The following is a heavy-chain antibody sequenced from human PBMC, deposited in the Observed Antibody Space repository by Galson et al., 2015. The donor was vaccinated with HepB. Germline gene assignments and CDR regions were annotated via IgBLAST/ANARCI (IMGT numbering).Heavy chain of an antibody. Sequence: SVKVSCKASGYTFTNYGISWVRQAPGQGLEWMGWINVYNGNTNYAQKLQGRVTMTTDTSTSTAYMELRSLRSDDTAVYYCATPIAGGYWYFDLWGRGTLVTVSS. CDR3: ATPIAGGYWYFDL. CDR1: GYTFTNYG. D-gene: IGHD3-16*01. J-gene: IGHJ2*01. CDR2: INVYNGNT. V-gene: IGHV1-18*04.